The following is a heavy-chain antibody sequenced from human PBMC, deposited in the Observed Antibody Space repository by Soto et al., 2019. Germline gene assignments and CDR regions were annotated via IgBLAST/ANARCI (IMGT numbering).Heavy chain of an antibody. D-gene: IGHD3-16*01. J-gene: IGHJ5*02. CDR2: ISAGGGTDT. Sequence: PGGSLGLSCAASGFTFRNYGMAWVRQDPGKGLEWVSTISAGGGTDTYYADSVKGRFTISRDNSRNTLYLQMNSLRAEDTAVYYCAKDCCDYSPLDHWGQGTLVTVSS. CDR3: AKDCCDYSPLDH. CDR1: GFTFRNYG. V-gene: IGHV3-23*01.